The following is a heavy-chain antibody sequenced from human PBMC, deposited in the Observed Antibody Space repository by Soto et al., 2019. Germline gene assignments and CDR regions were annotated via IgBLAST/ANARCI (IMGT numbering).Heavy chain of an antibody. V-gene: IGHV4-39*01. CDR1: GGSVRNSNFS. Sequence: PSESLSLTCTVSGGSVRNSNFSWGCMRQAPGKGLEWIGSVYYRGINYSKSSVKSRVTISVNTSKNQFSLKLNSVTASDTAVYFCVSQRTSVLTQAYFDYWGPGALVTVSS. CDR2: VYYRGIN. CDR3: VSQRTSVLTQAYFDY. D-gene: IGHD2-8*01. J-gene: IGHJ4*02.